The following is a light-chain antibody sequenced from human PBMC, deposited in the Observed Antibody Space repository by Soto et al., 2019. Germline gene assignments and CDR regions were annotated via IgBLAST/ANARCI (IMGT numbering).Light chain of an antibody. CDR3: QQYGSSPRT. J-gene: IGKJ1*01. V-gene: IGKV3-15*01. Sequence: EILMTQSPATLSVSPGETVTFSCRASRSVSNRLAWYQHKPGQAPRLLISGASNGATGIPPKFSGSGSGTEFTLTVDSLQSDDIAVYYCQQYGSSPRTFGQGTKVDIK. CDR1: RSVSNR. CDR2: GAS.